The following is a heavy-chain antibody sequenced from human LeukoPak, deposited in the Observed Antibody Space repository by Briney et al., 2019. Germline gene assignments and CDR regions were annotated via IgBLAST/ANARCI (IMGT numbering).Heavy chain of an antibody. CDR1: GYSFTTYW. V-gene: IGHV5-51*01. J-gene: IGHJ4*02. Sequence: GESLKISCQGSGYSFTTYWIGWVRQMPGKGLEWVGIIYPGDSDTKYSPAFQGQVTIPAGKSINTAYLQWSSLKASDTAMYYCARHRSSSDLFDYWGQGTLVTVSS. CDR2: IYPGDSDT. CDR3: ARHRSSSDLFDY. D-gene: IGHD6-6*01.